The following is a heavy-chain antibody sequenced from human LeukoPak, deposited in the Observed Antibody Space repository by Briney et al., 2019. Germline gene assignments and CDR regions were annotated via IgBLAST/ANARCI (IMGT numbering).Heavy chain of an antibody. V-gene: IGHV3-23*01. CDR3: AKAQGQISDWTLDY. J-gene: IGHJ4*02. CDR1: GFSFTNYA. D-gene: IGHD6-19*01. Sequence: PGGSLRLSCAASGFSFTNYAMSWVRQPPGKGLEWVSSISGSGGSTYYADSVKGRFTISRDKSENTLYLQMNSLRAEDTAIYYCAKAQGQISDWTLDYWGQGTLVTVSS. CDR2: ISGSGGST.